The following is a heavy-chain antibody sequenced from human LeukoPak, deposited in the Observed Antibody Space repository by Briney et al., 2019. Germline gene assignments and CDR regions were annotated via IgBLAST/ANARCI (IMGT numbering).Heavy chain of an antibody. D-gene: IGHD1-26*01. V-gene: IGHV3-13*01. CDR2: IGSTGDT. Sequence: GGSLRLSCAASGFTFSSYDMHWVRQATGKGLEWVSVIGSTGDTYYPDSVKGRFTISRENAKNSLYLQMNSLRAEDTAVYYCATESGTYSGTCFDYWGQGTLVTVSS. CDR3: ATESGTYSGTCFDY. CDR1: GFTFSSYD. J-gene: IGHJ4*02.